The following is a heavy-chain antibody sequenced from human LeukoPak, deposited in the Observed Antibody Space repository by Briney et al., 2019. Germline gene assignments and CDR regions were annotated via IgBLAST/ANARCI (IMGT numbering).Heavy chain of an antibody. D-gene: IGHD6-19*01. V-gene: IGHV4-39*01. CDR3: ARLSTAGYSSGWYAGY. CDR1: AGSISSSSYS. Sequence: SETLSLTCTVSAGSISSSSYSWGWIRQPPGKGLEWIGSIYYSGSTYFNPSLKSRVTISVDTSKNQFSLKLSSVTAADTAMYYCARLSTAGYSSGWYAGYWGQGTLVTVSS. CDR2: IYYSGST. J-gene: IGHJ4*02.